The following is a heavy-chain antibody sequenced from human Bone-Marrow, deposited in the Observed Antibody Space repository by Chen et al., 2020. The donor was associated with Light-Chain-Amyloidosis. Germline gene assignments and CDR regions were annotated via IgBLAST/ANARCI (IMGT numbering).Heavy chain of an antibody. Sequence: QVQLVQSGAEVKKPGASVKISCKASGYIFTKYYMHWVRQAPGEGFEWMGIINPISGSASYAEKFEGRVTMTRDTSTSTFYMELSSLKSEDTAVYYCARMMTTVTTTDYWGQGALVTVS. J-gene: IGHJ4*02. CDR3: ARMMTTVTTTDY. V-gene: IGHV1-46*01. CDR2: INPISGSA. CDR1: GYIFTKYY. D-gene: IGHD4-17*01.